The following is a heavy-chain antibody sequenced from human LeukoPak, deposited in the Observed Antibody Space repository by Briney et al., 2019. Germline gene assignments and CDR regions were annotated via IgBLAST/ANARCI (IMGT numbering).Heavy chain of an antibody. CDR3: ASIALGETNIDY. J-gene: IGHJ4*02. D-gene: IGHD2-8*01. V-gene: IGHV1-2*02. CDR2: INPNSGGT. Sequence: ASVKVSCKASGYTFTGYYMHWVRQAPGQGLEWMVWINPNSGGTNYAQKFQGRVTMTRDTSISTAYRELSRLGSDDTAVYYCASIALGETNIDYWGQGTLVTVSS. CDR1: GYTFTGYY.